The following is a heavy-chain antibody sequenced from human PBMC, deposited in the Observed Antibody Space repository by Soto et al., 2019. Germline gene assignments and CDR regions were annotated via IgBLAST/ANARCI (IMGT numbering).Heavy chain of an antibody. CDR1: GFSLSGYA. CDR3: ARYYYYAMDV. Sequence: LILSCEASGFSLSGYAIHWVRQAPGMGLEWVAVVSYDGRNKHYTYSVKGRFTISRDNSRNTVSLQMNSLRAEDTDLYYCARYYYYAMDVWAQGTTVTVSS. J-gene: IGHJ6*02. V-gene: IGHV3-30-3*01. CDR2: VSYDGRNK.